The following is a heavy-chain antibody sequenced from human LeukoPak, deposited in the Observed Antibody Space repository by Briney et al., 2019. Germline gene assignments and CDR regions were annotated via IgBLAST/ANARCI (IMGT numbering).Heavy chain of an antibody. CDR3: ARTNLVAKFDP. Sequence: GESLKISCKGSGDRFTSNWIGWVRQMPGKGLEWMGIIYLIDSDTRYSPSFQGQVTISADKSISTAYLQWSSLKASDTAMYYCARTNLVAKFDPWGEGTLVTVSS. D-gene: IGHD5-12*01. J-gene: IGHJ5*02. CDR1: GDRFTSNW. CDR2: IYLIDSDT. V-gene: IGHV5-51*01.